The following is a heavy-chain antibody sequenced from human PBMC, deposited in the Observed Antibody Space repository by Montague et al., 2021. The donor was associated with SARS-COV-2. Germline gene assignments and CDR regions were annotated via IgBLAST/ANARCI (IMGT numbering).Heavy chain of an antibody. Sequence: SETLSLTCTVSGGSISSTSYYWGWIRQPPGKGLEWIGSIYYSGSTYYNPSLKSRVTISVDTSKNQVSLKLSSVTAADTAVYYCARHVIREGNVVVVALHWFDPWGQGTLVTVSS. CDR3: ARHVIREGNVVVVALHWFDP. CDR2: IYYSGST. D-gene: IGHD2-15*01. V-gene: IGHV4-39*01. J-gene: IGHJ5*02. CDR1: GGSISSTSYY.